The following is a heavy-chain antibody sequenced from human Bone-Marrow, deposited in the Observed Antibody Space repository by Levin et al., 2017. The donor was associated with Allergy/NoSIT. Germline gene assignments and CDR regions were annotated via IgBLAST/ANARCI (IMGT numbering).Heavy chain of an antibody. CDR1: GFTFSSYW. J-gene: IGHJ6*02. D-gene: IGHD3-3*01. Sequence: GGSLRLSCAASGFTFSSYWMSWVRQAPGKGLEWVANIKQDGSEKYYVDSVKGRFTISRDNAKNSLYLQMNSLRAEDTAVYYCARDPGFVTIFGVVTPHYYYGMDVWGQGTTVTVSS. CDR3: ARDPGFVTIFGVVTPHYYYGMDV. CDR2: IKQDGSEK. V-gene: IGHV3-7*01.